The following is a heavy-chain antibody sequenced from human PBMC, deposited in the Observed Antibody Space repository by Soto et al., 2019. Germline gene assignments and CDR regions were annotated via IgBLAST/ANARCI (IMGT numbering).Heavy chain of an antibody. D-gene: IGHD3-9*01. CDR2: IRSKAYGGTT. Sequence: GGSLRLSCTASGFTFGDYAMSWFRQAPGKGLEWVGFIRSKAYGGTTEYAASVKGRFTISRDDSKSIAYLQMNSLKTEDTAVYYCTSRGDLYYDILTGYYENWFDPWGQGTLVTVSS. CDR3: TSRGDLYYDILTGYYENWFDP. J-gene: IGHJ5*02. CDR1: GFTFGDYA. V-gene: IGHV3-49*03.